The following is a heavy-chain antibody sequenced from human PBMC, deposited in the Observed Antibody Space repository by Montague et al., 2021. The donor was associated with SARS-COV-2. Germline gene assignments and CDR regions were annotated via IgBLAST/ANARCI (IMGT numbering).Heavy chain of an antibody. D-gene: IGHD6-13*01. CDR2: IYYSGST. CDR1: GGSISSSSYY. V-gene: IGHV4-39*01. CDR3: ARKEVKYSSIWSTGGNWFDP. Sequence: SETLSLTCTVSGGSISSSSYYWGWIRQPPGKGLEWIGSIYYSGSTYYXXXLKSRVTISVDTSKNQFSLKLSSVTAADTAAYYCARKEVKYSSIWSTGGNWFDPWGQGTLVTVSS. J-gene: IGHJ5*02.